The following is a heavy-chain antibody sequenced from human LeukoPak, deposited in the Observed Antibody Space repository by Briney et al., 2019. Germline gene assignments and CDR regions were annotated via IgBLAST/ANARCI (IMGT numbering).Heavy chain of an antibody. J-gene: IGHJ5*02. CDR1: GFTFSSYG. CDR3: ARVRSGINTNWFDP. V-gene: IGHV3-33*01. D-gene: IGHD1-26*01. CDR2: IWYDGSNK. Sequence: GGSLRLSCAASGFTFSSYGMHWVRQAPGKGLEWVAVIWYDGSNKYYADSVKGRFTISRDNSKNTLYLQMNSLRAEDAAVYYCARVRSGINTNWFDPWGQGTLVTVSS.